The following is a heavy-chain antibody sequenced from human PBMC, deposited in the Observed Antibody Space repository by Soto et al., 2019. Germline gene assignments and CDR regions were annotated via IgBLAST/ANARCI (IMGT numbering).Heavy chain of an antibody. CDR1: GGSMKSYY. V-gene: IGHV4-59*01. Sequence: SETLSLTCTVSGGSMKSYYWSWIRQPPGKGLEWIGYVAYTGGTRYNPSLKSRVTISLDTSKNQFSLKLTSVTAADTAVYFCTRDYSNYSRFDPCGQGALVTVSS. CDR2: VAYTGGT. D-gene: IGHD4-4*01. J-gene: IGHJ5*02. CDR3: TRDYSNYSRFDP.